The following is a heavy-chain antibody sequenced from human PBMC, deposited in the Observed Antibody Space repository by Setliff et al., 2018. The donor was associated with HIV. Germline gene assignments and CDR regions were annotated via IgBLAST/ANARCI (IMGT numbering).Heavy chain of an antibody. V-gene: IGHV2-5*01. CDR3: AQLLLPLGAYNYET. D-gene: IGHD1-1*01. J-gene: IGHJ5*02. Sequence: ESGPTLVNPTQTLTLTCTFSGFSLSTSGVGVGWIRQPPGKALQWLALIYWNNDKRYSPSLKSRLTITKDKSKNQVVLTMTNVDPVDTATYYCAQLLLPLGAYNYETWGQGMLVTVSS. CDR1: GFSLSTSGVG. CDR2: IYWNNDK.